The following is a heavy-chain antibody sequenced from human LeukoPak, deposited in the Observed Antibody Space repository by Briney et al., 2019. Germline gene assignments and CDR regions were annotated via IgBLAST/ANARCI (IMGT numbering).Heavy chain of an antibody. J-gene: IGHJ4*02. V-gene: IGHV3-30*02. D-gene: IGHD1-1*01. Sequence: GGSLRLSCAASAFIFSSYGMHWVRQAPGKGLEWVAYIQYDGSNKQYADSVRGRFSISRDSSKNVLYLQMNSLRAEDTAVYYCARERKYDSNFDYWGQGTLVTVSS. CDR2: IQYDGSNK. CDR1: AFIFSSYG. CDR3: ARERKYDSNFDY.